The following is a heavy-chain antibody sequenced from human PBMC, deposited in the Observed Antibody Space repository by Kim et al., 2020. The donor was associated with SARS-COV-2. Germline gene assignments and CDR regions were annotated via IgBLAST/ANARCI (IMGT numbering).Heavy chain of an antibody. D-gene: IGHD7-27*01. CDR3: AKDRLTWVQGPAIGFDY. CDR2: ISYDGSNK. Sequence: GGSLRLSCAASGFTFSSYGMHWVRQAPGKGLEWVAVISYDGSNKYYADSVKGRFTISRDNSKNTLYLQMNSLRAEDTAVYYCAKDRLTWVQGPAIGFDY. CDR1: GFTFSSYG. J-gene: IGHJ4*01. V-gene: IGHV3-30*18.